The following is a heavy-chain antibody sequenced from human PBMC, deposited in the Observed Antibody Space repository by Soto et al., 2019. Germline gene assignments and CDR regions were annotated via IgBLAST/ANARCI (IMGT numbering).Heavy chain of an antibody. J-gene: IGHJ5*02. D-gene: IGHD2-15*01. CDR1: GFTFSSYW. V-gene: IGHV3-74*01. CDR2: INSDGSTT. Sequence: EVQLVESGGGLVQPGGSLRLSCAASGFTFSSYWMHWVRQAPGKGLVWVSRINSDGSTTTYADSVKGRFTISRDNAKNTLYLQMSSLRAEDRAVYSCAREVGYCSVGGCYDLFDPWGQGTLVTVSS. CDR3: AREVGYCSVGGCYDLFDP.